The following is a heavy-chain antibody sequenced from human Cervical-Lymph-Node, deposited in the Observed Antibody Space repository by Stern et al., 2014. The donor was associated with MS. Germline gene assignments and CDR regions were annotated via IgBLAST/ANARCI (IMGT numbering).Heavy chain of an antibody. CDR1: GFTFDDYA. CDR2: ILWNCGGA. Sequence: QLEESGGGLVQPGRSVRLSCAASGFTFDDYAMHWVRQAPGQGLEWVSSILWNCGGAAYAHSVKGRFTISRDNTKNSLYLQMNGLRAEDTAFYYCAEDVDSTIAVSFDSWGQGTLVTVSS. V-gene: IGHV3-9*01. D-gene: IGHD6-19*01. J-gene: IGHJ4*02. CDR3: AEDVDSTIAVSFDS.